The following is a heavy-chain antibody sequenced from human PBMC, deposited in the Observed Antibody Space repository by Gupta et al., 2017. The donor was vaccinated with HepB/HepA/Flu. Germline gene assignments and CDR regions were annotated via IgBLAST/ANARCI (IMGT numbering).Heavy chain of an antibody. Sequence: EVLLLESGGDSVQPGGSLSPSCVASGFTFSTDAMNWVRQAPGRGLDWVSTISGSGDYPYYADSVKGRFTISRDNSKNTLYLQMNSLRVEDTAVYYCAKGAWRFDSWGQGTLVIVSS. V-gene: IGHV3-23*01. CDR1: GFTFSTDA. CDR2: ISGSGDYP. J-gene: IGHJ5*01. CDR3: AKGAWRFDS.